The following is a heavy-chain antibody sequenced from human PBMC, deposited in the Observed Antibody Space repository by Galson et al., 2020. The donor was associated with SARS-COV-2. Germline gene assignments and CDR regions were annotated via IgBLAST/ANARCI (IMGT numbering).Heavy chain of an antibody. Sequence: TGGSLRLSCAASGFTFSSYGMHWVRQAPGKGLEWVAVIWYDGSNKYYADSVKGRFTISRDNSKNTLYLQMNSLRAEDTAVYYCARERGYSYGTAYFDYWGQGTLVTVSS. V-gene: IGHV3-33*01. CDR1: GFTFSSYG. J-gene: IGHJ4*02. CDR3: ARERGYSYGTAYFDY. D-gene: IGHD5-18*01. CDR2: IWYDGSNK.